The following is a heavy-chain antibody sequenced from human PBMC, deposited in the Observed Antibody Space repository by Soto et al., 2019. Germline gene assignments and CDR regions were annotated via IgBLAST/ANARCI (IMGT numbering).Heavy chain of an antibody. CDR2: ISYDGSNK. V-gene: IGHV3-30-3*01. Sequence: RLSCAASGFTFSSYAMHWVRQAPGKGLEWVAVISYDGSNKYYADSVKGRFTISRDNSKNTLYLQMNSLRAEDTAVYYCAREYCSGGSCAHSYYYGMDVWGQGTTVTVSS. D-gene: IGHD2-15*01. J-gene: IGHJ6*02. CDR3: AREYCSGGSCAHSYYYGMDV. CDR1: GFTFSSYA.